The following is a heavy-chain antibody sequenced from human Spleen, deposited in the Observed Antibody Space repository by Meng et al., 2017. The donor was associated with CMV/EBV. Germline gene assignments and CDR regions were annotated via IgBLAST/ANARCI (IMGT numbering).Heavy chain of an antibody. Sequence: GESLKISCKGSGYNFARYWIAWVRQMPGKGLEWMGTIYPDDADARYSPSFQGQVTISADKSTSTAYLQWSSLKASDTAIYYCARTYDSGFRAFDNWGQGTLVTVSS. J-gene: IGHJ4*02. V-gene: IGHV5-51*01. CDR2: IYPDDADA. CDR3: ARTYDSGFRAFDN. D-gene: IGHD5-12*01. CDR1: GYNFARYW.